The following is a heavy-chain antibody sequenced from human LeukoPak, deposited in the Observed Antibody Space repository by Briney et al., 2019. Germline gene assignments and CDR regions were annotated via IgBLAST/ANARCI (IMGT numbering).Heavy chain of an antibody. CDR1: GLSFSTSW. J-gene: IGHJ4*02. CDR3: ARDRAPIGSGTYYNDPFDY. CDR2: INRDESEK. V-gene: IGHV3-7*01. D-gene: IGHD3-10*01. Sequence: GGSLRLSCAVSGLSFSTSWMDWVRQAPGKGLEWVASINRDESEKYSAGSVKGRFTISRDNAKNWMFLKMNSVRAEGTAVYYCARDRAPIGSGTYYNDPFDYWGQGTLVTVSS.